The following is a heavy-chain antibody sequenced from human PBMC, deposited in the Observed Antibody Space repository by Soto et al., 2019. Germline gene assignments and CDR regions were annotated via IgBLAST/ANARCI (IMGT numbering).Heavy chain of an antibody. CDR3: ARDDWGLEMTTATLGDP. J-gene: IGHJ5*02. CDR2: ISYDGRNE. V-gene: IGHV3-30*04. D-gene: IGHD4-4*01. CDR1: GFFFSSYA. Sequence: QVQLVESGGGVVQPGRSLRLSCAASGFFFSSYAMHWVRQAPGKGLEWVAVISYDGRNEDYADSVKGRFTISRDNSRNTLHLQMNSLRAEDSALYYCARDDWGLEMTTATLGDPWGQGTLVTVSS.